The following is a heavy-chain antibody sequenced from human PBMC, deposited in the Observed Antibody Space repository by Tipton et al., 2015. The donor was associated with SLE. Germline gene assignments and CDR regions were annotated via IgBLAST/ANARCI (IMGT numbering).Heavy chain of an antibody. CDR3: AKDKGIAEHYYYYGMDV. CDR2: ISWNSGSI. V-gene: IGHV3-9*01. J-gene: IGHJ6*02. CDR1: GFIFSSYA. Sequence: SLRLSCAASGFIFSSYAMHWVRQAPGKGLEWVSGISWNSGSIGYADSVKGRFTISRDNAKNSLYLQMNSLRAEDTALYYCAKDKGIAEHYYYYGMDVWGQGTTVTVSS. D-gene: IGHD6-13*01.